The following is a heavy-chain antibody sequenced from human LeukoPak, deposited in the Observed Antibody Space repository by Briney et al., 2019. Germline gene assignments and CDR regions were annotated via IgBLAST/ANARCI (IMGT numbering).Heavy chain of an antibody. J-gene: IGHJ4*02. D-gene: IGHD5-18*01. CDR1: GGSFSGYY. CDR2: INHSGST. V-gene: IGHV4-34*01. CDR3: ARVDTAMVLDY. Sequence: SETLSLTRAVYGGSFSGYYWSWIRQPPGKGLEWIGGINHSGSTNYNPSLKSRVTISVDTSKNQFSLKLSSVTAADTAVYYCARVDTAMVLDYWGQGTLVTVSS.